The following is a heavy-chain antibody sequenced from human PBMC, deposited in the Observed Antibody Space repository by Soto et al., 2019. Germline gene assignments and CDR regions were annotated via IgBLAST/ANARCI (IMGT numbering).Heavy chain of an antibody. Sequence: XGALRLSCAASGFTFSSYSMNWVRQAPGKGLEWVSSISSSSSYIYYADSVKGRFTISRDNAKNPLYLQMNSLRAEDTAVYYCARGRDIVLMVYAPTYYFDYWGQGTLVTVSS. V-gene: IGHV3-21*01. CDR2: ISSSSSYI. CDR1: GFTFSSYS. J-gene: IGHJ4*02. CDR3: ARGRDIVLMVYAPTYYFDY. D-gene: IGHD2-8*01.